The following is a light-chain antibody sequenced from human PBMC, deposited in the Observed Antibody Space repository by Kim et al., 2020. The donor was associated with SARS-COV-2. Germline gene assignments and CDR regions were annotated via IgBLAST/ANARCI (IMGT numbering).Light chain of an antibody. J-gene: IGKJ4*01. CDR1: QSVSSTY. CDR2: GTS. CDR3: QQYGTSPRT. V-gene: IGKV3-20*01. Sequence: SPGEGATLCCRASQSVSSTYLAWYQQKSGQAPRLLIYGTSTRATGTPDRFSGSGSGTDFTLTISRLEPEDFAVYYCQQYGTSPRTFGGGTKVDIK.